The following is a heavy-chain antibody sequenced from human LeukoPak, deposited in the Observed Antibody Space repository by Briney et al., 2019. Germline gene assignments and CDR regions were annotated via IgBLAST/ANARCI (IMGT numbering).Heavy chain of an antibody. CDR2: ISWNSGSI. J-gene: IGHJ6*02. V-gene: IGHV3-9*01. Sequence: GRSLRLSCAASGFTFDDYAMHWVRQAPGKGLEWVSGISWNSGSIGYADSVKGRFTISRDNAKNSLYLQMNSLRAEDTALYYCAKDIGYGSGIGYYYYGMDVWGQGTTVTVSS. CDR1: GFTFDDYA. CDR3: AKDIGYGSGIGYYYYGMDV. D-gene: IGHD3-10*01.